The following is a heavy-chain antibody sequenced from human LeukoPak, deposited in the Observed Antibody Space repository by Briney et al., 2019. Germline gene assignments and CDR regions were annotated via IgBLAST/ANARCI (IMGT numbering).Heavy chain of an antibody. V-gene: IGHV4-30-4*01. J-gene: IGHJ1*01. CDR3: ARVNTMRFQH. D-gene: IGHD3-10*01. CDR1: GGSISSGDYY. Sequence: SETLSLTCTVSGGSISSGDYYWSWIRQPPGKGLEWIGYVYYSGSTYYNPSLKSRVTISVDTSKNQFSLKLSSVTAADTAVYYCARVNTMRFQHWGQGTLVTVSS. CDR2: VYYSGST.